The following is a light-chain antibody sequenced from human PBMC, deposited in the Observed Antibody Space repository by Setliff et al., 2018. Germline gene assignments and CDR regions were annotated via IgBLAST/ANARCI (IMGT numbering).Light chain of an antibody. CDR3: SSYTSSSTRV. V-gene: IGLV2-14*03. CDR2: DVS. CDR1: SSDVGGYNY. Sequence: ALTQPASVSGSPGQSITISCTGTSSDVGGYNYVSWYQQHPGKAPKLMIYDVSNRPSGVSNRFSGSKSGNTASLTISGLQAEDEADYYCSSYTSSSTRVFGTGTKV. J-gene: IGLJ1*01.